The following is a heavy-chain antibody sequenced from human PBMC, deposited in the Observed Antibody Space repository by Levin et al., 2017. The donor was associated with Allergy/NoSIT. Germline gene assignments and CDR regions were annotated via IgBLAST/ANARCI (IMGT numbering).Heavy chain of an antibody. Sequence: GGSLRLSCAASGFTFDDYIMHWVRQAPGKGLEWVSLIIWDGGGTYYADSVKGRFTISRDNSKNSLYLQMNSLRTEDTALYYCVGEATQKVAKGDRSAFDIWGQGTMVTVSS. CDR2: IIWDGGGT. D-gene: IGHD1-26*01. CDR3: VGEATQKVAKGDRSAFDI. V-gene: IGHV3-43*01. CDR1: GFTFDDYI. J-gene: IGHJ3*02.